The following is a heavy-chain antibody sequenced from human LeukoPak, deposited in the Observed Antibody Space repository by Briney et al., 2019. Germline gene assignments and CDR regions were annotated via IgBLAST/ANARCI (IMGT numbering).Heavy chain of an antibody. V-gene: IGHV3-21*01. Sequence: GGSLRLSCAASGFTFSSYSMNWVRQAPGKGLEWVSSISSSSYIYYADSVKGRFTISRDNAKNSLYLQMNSLRAEDTAVYYCARDLYCGGDCYSGFDYWGQGTLVTVSS. CDR2: ISSSSYI. J-gene: IGHJ4*02. CDR3: ARDLYCGGDCYSGFDY. CDR1: GFTFSSYS. D-gene: IGHD2-21*02.